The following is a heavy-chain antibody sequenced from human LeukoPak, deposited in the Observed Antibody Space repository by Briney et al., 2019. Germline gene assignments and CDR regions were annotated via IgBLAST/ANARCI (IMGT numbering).Heavy chain of an antibody. J-gene: IGHJ4*02. V-gene: IGHV3-23*01. CDR3: AKDRLKPPYCGGDCYSGLDY. D-gene: IGHD2-21*02. CDR1: GFTFSSYA. CDR2: ISGSGGST. Sequence: GGSLRLSCAASGFTFSSYAMSWVRQAPGKGLEWVSAISGSGGSTYYADSVKGRFTISRDNSKNTLYLQMNSLRAEDTAVYYCAKDRLKPPYCGGDCYSGLDYWGQGTLVTVSS.